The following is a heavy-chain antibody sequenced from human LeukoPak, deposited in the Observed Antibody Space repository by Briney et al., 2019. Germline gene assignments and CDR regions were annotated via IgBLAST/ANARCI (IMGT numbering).Heavy chain of an antibody. CDR3: ARHSSYCSATSCFPKE. CDR1: GYSFSSYW. Sequence: GESLKISCKGSGYSFSSYWISWVRQLPGKGLEWMGIINPGDPYIRYGPSFQGQITISVDKSIKTAYLQWGSLKASDTAMYYCARHSSYCSATSCFPKEWGQGTLVTVSS. CDR2: INPGDPYI. J-gene: IGHJ4*02. V-gene: IGHV5-51*01. D-gene: IGHD2-15*01.